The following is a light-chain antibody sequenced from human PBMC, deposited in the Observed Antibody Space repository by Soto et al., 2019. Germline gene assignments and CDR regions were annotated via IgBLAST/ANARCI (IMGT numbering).Light chain of an antibody. V-gene: IGKV3-15*01. J-gene: IGKJ2*01. Sequence: EIVMTPSPATLSVSPGKRDTLSCRASQSVSSNLAWYQQKPGQAPRLLIYGASTSATGIPARFSGSGSGTEFTLTISSLQSEDFAVYYCQQYNNWPLYTFGQGTKVDIK. CDR1: QSVSSN. CDR2: GAS. CDR3: QQYNNWPLYT.